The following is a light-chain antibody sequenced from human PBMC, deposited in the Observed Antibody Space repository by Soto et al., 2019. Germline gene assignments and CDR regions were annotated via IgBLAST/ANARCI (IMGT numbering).Light chain of an antibody. CDR1: QSIYSS. Sequence: DLQMTQSPSSLSASVGDRVTITCRASQSIYSSLNWYHQKPGKAPKLLIYAASNLQSGVPSRFSGSGSGTDFTLSISSLQPEDFATYYCQQNYSAPYTFGQGTKLEI. CDR3: QQNYSAPYT. V-gene: IGKV1-39*01. CDR2: AAS. J-gene: IGKJ2*01.